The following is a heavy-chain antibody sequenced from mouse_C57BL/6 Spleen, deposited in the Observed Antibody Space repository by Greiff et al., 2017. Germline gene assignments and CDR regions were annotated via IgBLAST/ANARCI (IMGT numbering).Heavy chain of an antibody. CDR3: ARQEATGYFDV. J-gene: IGHJ1*03. D-gene: IGHD1-1*01. V-gene: IGHV5-12*01. CDR1: GFTFSDYY. Sequence: EVMLVESGGGLVQPGGSLKLSCAASGFTFSDYYMYWVRQTPEKRLEWVAYISNGGGSTYYPDTVKGRFTISRDNAKNTLYLQMSRLKSEDTAMYYCARQEATGYFDVWGTGTTVTVSS. CDR2: ISNGGGST.